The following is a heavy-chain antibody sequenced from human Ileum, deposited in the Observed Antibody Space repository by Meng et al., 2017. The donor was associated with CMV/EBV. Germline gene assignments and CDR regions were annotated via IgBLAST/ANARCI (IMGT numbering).Heavy chain of an antibody. CDR1: GYTFTDHK. CDR2: ISLGNGQT. D-gene: IGHD7-27*01. CDR3: ARDVWGFDY. V-gene: IGHV1-18*04. Sequence: QVHLLQSGAEVKKPGASVKISCMTSGYTFTDHKIGWVRQAPGQGIEWVGWISLGNGQTVYGHKLQGRVTVTTDTSTNTAYMELRNLRSDDTAMYYCARDVWGFDYWGQGTLVTVSS. J-gene: IGHJ4*02.